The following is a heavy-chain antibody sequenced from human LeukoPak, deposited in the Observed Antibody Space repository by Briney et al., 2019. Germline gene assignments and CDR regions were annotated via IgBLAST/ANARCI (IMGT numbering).Heavy chain of an antibody. J-gene: IGHJ5*02. Sequence: PGGSLRLSRAASGFTFNNYGLIWVRQAPGKGLEWVAAISNDGGGTMYAAFVEGRFTISRDNSKNTLFLQMNSLLAEDTALYYCAKGSSGYFADLWGQGTLVTVSS. D-gene: IGHD3-22*01. CDR2: ISNDGGGT. CDR1: GFTFNNYG. V-gene: IGHV3-23*01. CDR3: AKGSSGYFADL.